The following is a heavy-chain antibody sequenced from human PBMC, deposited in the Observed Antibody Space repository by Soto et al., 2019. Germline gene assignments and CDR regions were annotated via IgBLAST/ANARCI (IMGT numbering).Heavy chain of an antibody. CDR2: IIPIFGTA. CDR1: GGTFSSYA. V-gene: IGHV1-69*06. CDR3: AKQGSYGGNPGGFYYYGMDV. J-gene: IGHJ6*02. D-gene: IGHD4-17*01. Sequence: QVQLVQSGAEVKKPGSSVKVSCKASGGTFSSYAISWVRQAPGQGREWMGGIIPIFGTANYAQKFQGRVTITADKSTSTAYMELSSLRSEVRAVYYCAKQGSYGGNPGGFYYYGMDVWGQGTTVTVSS.